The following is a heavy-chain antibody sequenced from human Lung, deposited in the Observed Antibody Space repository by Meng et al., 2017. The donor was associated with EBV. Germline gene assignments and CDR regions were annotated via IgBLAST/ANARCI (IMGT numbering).Heavy chain of an antibody. D-gene: IGHD2-15*01. CDR1: GFTFSSYS. CDR2: ISSSSSYI. CDR3: ARDRCSGGSCYST. V-gene: IGHV3-21*01. J-gene: IGHJ5*02. Sequence: EVQLVESGGGLFKPGGSLRLSCAASGFTFSSYSMNWVRQAPGKGLEWVSSISSSSSYIYYADSVKGRFTISRDNAKNSLYLQMNSLRAEDTAVYYCARDRCSGGSCYSTWGQGTRVTVSS.